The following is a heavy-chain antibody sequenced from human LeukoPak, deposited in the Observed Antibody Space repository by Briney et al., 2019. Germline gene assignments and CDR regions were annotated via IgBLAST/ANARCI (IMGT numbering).Heavy chain of an antibody. J-gene: IGHJ3*02. CDR2: IYWDDDK. V-gene: IGHV2-5*02. CDR3: AHRLVPGNNHYYDSSGYGGNDAFDI. Sequence: ESGPTLVNPTQTLTLTCTFSGFSLSTSGVGVGWIRQPPGKALEWLALIYWDDDKRYSPSLKSRLTITKDTSKNQVVLTMTNMDPVDTATYYCAHRLVPGNNHYYDSSGYGGNDAFDIWGQGTMVTVSS. D-gene: IGHD3-22*01. CDR1: GFSLSTSGVG.